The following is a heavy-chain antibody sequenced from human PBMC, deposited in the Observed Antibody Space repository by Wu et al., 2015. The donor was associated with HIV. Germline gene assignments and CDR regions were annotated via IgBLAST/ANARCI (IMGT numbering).Heavy chain of an antibody. Sequence: QVQLVQSGAEVEKPGASVKVSCKASGYSFISYYMHWVRQAPGQGLEWMGKINPSSGSTTYAQKFQGRVTMTRDTSTSTVYMELSSLRSEDTAVYYCARPTRRDAFDIWGQGTMVSVSS. V-gene: IGHV1-46*01. J-gene: IGHJ3*02. CDR2: INPSSGST. CDR3: ARPTRRDAFDI. CDR1: GYSFISYY.